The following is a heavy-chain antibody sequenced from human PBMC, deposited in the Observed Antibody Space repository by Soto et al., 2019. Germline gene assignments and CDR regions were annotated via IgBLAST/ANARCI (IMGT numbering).Heavy chain of an antibody. V-gene: IGHV4-30-2*05. CDR3: ARDQGGDLDY. CDR1: GGSSSSGGYS. Sequence: PSETMSLTCAVSGGSSSSGGYSWSWIRQPPGKGLEWIGYIYHSGSTYYNPSLMGRLTMSIDTSTNQFSLNLAAVTAADTAMYYCARDQGGDLDYWGQGTLVTVSS. D-gene: IGHD2-21*01. CDR2: IYHSGST. J-gene: IGHJ4*02.